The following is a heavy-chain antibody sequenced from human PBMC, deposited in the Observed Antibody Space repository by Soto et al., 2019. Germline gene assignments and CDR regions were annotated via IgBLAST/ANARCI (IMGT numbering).Heavy chain of an antibody. CDR2: IIPMFGTP. CDR3: VRGTRDCSTISCYTPQGTFYYGMDV. J-gene: IGHJ6*02. D-gene: IGHD2-2*02. Sequence: QVQVVQSGAEVKKPGSSVKVSCKASGGSFSKYGISWVRQAPGQGLEWMGGIIPMFGTPNYAQKFRGRVTINADASTSTAYMDLSSLRSDDTAIHYCVRGTRDCSTISCYTPQGTFYYGMDVWGQATTVTVSS. V-gene: IGHV1-69*01. CDR1: GGSFSKYG.